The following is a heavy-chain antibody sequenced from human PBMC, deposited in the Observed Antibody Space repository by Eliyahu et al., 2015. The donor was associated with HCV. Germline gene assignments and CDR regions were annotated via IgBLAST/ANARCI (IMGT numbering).Heavy chain of an antibody. CDR2: ITSSGSYM. Sequence: EVQLVKSGGGLVKPGGSLRLSCAVSGFTFSNYSMNWVRQAPGKGLEWVSSITSSGSYMYYADSVKGRFTISRDNAKNSLYLQMNSLRAEDTAVYYCARDTNEDYWGQGTLVTVSS. V-gene: IGHV3-21*01. CDR3: ARDTNEDY. D-gene: IGHD3-3*01. CDR1: GFTFSNYS. J-gene: IGHJ4*02.